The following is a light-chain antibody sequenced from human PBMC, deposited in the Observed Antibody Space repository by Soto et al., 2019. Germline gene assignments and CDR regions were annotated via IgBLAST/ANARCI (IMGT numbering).Light chain of an antibody. J-gene: IGKJ1*01. CDR1: QSVSSN. V-gene: IGKV3-15*01. CDR3: QQYNNWPQT. Sequence: EIVMTQSPATLSVSPGERATLSCRASQSVSSNLAWYQQEPGQAPRLLIYGASTRATGIPARFSGSGSGTEFTLTISSLQSEDFAVYYCQQYNNWPQTFGQGTKVE. CDR2: GAS.